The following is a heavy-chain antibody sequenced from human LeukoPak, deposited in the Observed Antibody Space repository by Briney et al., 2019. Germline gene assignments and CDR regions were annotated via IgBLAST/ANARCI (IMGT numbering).Heavy chain of an antibody. CDR2: INPNSGGT. CDR3: AREEAGTTYYYYYYGMDV. CDR1: GYTFTSYY. D-gene: IGHD1-7*01. Sequence: ASVKVSCKASGYTFTSYYMHWVRQAPGQGLEWMGWINPNSGGTNYAQKFQGRVTMTRDTSISTAYMELSRLRSDDTAVYYCAREEAGTTYYYYYYGMDVWGQGTTVTVSS. J-gene: IGHJ6*02. V-gene: IGHV1-2*02.